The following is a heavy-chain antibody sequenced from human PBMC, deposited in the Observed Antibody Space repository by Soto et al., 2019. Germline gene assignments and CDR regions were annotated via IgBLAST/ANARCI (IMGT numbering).Heavy chain of an antibody. CDR1: GGTFSRYT. D-gene: IGHD3-22*01. J-gene: IGHJ4*02. Sequence: ASVKVSCKASGGTFSRYTITWVRQAPGQGLGWMGGITPMFGTPNYAQKFQGRVTITADESTSTAYMELSSLRSEDTAMYYCARDGTLYDSSAYYYLYWGQGTLVTVSS. V-gene: IGHV1-69*13. CDR3: ARDGTLYDSSAYYYLY. CDR2: ITPMFGTP.